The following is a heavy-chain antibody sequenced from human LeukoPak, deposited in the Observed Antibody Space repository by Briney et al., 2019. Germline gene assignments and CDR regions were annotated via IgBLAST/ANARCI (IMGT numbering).Heavy chain of an antibody. J-gene: IGHJ4*02. V-gene: IGHV3-49*04. CDR2: IRGRVYGATT. CDR1: GFIFGDYA. Sequence: GGSLRLSCTTSGFIFGDYALSWVRQAPGKGLEWVSLIRGRVYGATTEYAASVKGRFAMSRDDSKSIAYLQMNSLKSEDTAMYYCSRERAGVFQYWGQGILVTVSS. CDR3: SRERAGVFQY.